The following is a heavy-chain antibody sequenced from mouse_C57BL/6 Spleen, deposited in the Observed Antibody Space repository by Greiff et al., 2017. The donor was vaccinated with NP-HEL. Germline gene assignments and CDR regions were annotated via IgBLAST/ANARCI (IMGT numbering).Heavy chain of an antibody. Sequence: QVQLQQPGAELVKPGASVKLSCKASGYTFTSYWMQWVKQRPGQGLEWIGEIDPSDSYTNYNQKFKGKATLTVDTSSSTAYMQLSSLTSEDSAVYYCARRGIYSNYLYYFDYWGQGTTLTVSS. V-gene: IGHV1-50*01. CDR1: GYTFTSYW. CDR2: IDPSDSYT. CDR3: ARRGIYSNYLYYFDY. J-gene: IGHJ2*01. D-gene: IGHD2-5*01.